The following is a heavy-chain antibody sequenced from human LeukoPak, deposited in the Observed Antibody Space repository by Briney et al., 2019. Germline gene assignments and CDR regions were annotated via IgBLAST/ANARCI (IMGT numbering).Heavy chain of an antibody. CDR2: IYYSGTT. Sequence: SETLSLTCTVSGDSISSYYWSWIRQPPGKGLEWTGYIYYSGTTSYNPSLRSRLTISVDTSKNQFSLRLTSVTAADAAVYYCARYGSGNYYHRGFDSWGQGTLVTVSS. J-gene: IGHJ4*02. V-gene: IGHV4-59*01. D-gene: IGHD3-10*01. CDR1: GDSISSYY. CDR3: ARYGSGNYYHRGFDS.